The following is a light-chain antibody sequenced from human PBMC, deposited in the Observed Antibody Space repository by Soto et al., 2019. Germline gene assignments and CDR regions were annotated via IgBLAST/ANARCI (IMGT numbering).Light chain of an antibody. CDR2: DAS. Sequence: DIQMTQSPSTLSASVGDRVTITCRASQSISTGLAWYQQKPGKAPKLLIYDASNLDSGVPSRFSGSGSGTEFSLTISNLQPDDCATYYCQQYENYWTFGQGTKVDI. V-gene: IGKV1-5*01. J-gene: IGKJ1*01. CDR3: QQYENYWT. CDR1: QSISTG.